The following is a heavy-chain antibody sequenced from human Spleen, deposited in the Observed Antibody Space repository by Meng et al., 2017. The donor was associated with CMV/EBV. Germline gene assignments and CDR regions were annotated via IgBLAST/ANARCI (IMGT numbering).Heavy chain of an antibody. D-gene: IGHD2-15*01. Sequence: ASVKVSCKASGYTFTGYYMHWVRQAPGQGLEWMGWINPTSGGTNYAQKFQGRVTMTRDTSISTAYMELSRLKSDDTAVYYCARAAAYMSYRLDVWGQGTTVTVSS. V-gene: IGHV1-2*02. CDR2: INPTSGGT. CDR3: ARAAAYMSYRLDV. J-gene: IGHJ6*02. CDR1: GYTFTGYY.